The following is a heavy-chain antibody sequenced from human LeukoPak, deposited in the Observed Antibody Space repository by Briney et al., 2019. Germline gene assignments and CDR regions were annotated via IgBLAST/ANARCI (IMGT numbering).Heavy chain of an antibody. Sequence: SETLSLTCAVYGGSFSGYYWSWIRQPPGKGLEWIGYIYYSGSTNYNPSLKSRVTISVDTSKNQFSLKLSSVTAADTAVYYCALHDYGDSFDYWGQGTLVTVSS. D-gene: IGHD4-17*01. CDR3: ALHDYGDSFDY. CDR2: IYYSGST. J-gene: IGHJ4*02. V-gene: IGHV4-59*08. CDR1: GGSFSGYY.